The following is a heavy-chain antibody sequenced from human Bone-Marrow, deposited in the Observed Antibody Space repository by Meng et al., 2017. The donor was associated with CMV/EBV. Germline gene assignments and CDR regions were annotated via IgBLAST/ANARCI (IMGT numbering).Heavy chain of an antibody. CDR2: MSFDGTKK. D-gene: IGHD3-3*01. J-gene: IGHJ4*02. Sequence: GESLKISCAASGFSFSSFAMHWVRQAPGKGLEWVAVMSFDGTKKYYADSVKGRFSISRDNFQNMVYLQLDSLRVEDMGVYYCARTGWGEWLLSGFFDFWGQGTRVTVSS. V-gene: IGHV3-30*04. CDR3: ARTGWGEWLLSGFFDF. CDR1: GFSFSSFA.